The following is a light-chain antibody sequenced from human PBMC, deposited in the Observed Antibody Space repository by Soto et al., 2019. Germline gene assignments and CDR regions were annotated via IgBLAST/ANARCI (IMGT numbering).Light chain of an antibody. CDR1: SNDNGDYIF. Sequence: EPCSGSGSRGHSVTISCTGTSNDNGDYIFVSWYQPHPGKAPNLMIYEVSNRPSGVSNRFSGSTSGNKASMPLSGLQAEDEDDYYCSSSKSSSTRYVFGTGTKVTVL. CDR2: EVS. V-gene: IGLV2-14*01. J-gene: IGLJ1*01. CDR3: SSSKSSSTRYV.